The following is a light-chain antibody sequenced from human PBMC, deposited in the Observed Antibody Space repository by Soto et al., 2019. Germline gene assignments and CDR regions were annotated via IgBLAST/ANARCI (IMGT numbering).Light chain of an antibody. V-gene: IGLV2-18*02. CDR3: SSYTSSSTYV. CDR1: SSDVGSYNR. Sequence: QSALTHPPSVSGSHVQSVTISCTGTSSDVGSYNRVSWYQLPPGTAPQLMVYEVSNRPSGVPDRFSGSKSGNTASLTISGLQAEDEADYYCSSYTSSSTYVFGTGTKVTV. CDR2: EVS. J-gene: IGLJ1*01.